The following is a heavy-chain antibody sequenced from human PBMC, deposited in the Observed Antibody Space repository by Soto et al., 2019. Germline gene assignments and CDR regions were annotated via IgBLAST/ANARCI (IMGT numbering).Heavy chain of an antibody. Sequence: QVQLVQSGAAVKKPGASVKISCKASGYTFTRYTMNWVRQAPGQRLEWMGWINPDNGNTKSSQKFQDRVIITRDTSASTAYMDLSSLSSEDTAVYYCARGIATGQLEPWGQGTLATVSS. D-gene: IGHD2-15*01. CDR1: GYTFTRYT. CDR2: INPDNGNT. V-gene: IGHV1-3*01. J-gene: IGHJ5*02. CDR3: ARGIATGQLEP.